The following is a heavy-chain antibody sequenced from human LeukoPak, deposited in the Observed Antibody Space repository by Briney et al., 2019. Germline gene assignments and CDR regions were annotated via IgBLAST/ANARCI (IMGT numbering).Heavy chain of an antibody. D-gene: IGHD3-22*01. Sequence: PGRSLRLSCAASGFTFSSYGMHWVRQAPGKGLEWVAVIWYDGSNKYYADFVKGRFTISRDNSKNTLYLQMNSLRAEDTAVYYCAKVGGYYYDSSGSWYFDYWGQGTLVTVSS. CDR1: GFTFSSYG. CDR2: IWYDGSNK. V-gene: IGHV3-33*06. J-gene: IGHJ4*02. CDR3: AKVGGYYYDSSGSWYFDY.